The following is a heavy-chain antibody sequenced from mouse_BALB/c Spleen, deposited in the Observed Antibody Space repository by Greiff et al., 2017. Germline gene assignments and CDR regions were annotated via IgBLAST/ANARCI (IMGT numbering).Heavy chain of an antibody. V-gene: IGHV1-5*01. J-gene: IGHJ2*01. CDR2: IYPGNSDT. Sequence: EVQLQESGTVLARPGASVKMSCKASGYSFTSYWMHWVKQRPGQGLEWIGAIYPGNSDTSYNQKFKDKAILTVDKSSSTASMQLSSLTSEDSAVYYCARSSMTSFDYGGQGTTLTVSS. CDR3: ARSSMTSFDY. D-gene: IGHD1-1*01. CDR1: GYSFTSYW.